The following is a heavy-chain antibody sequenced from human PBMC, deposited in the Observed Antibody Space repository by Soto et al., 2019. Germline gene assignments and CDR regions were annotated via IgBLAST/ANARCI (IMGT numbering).Heavy chain of an antibody. CDR2: IIPIFGTA. CDR1: GGTFSSYA. J-gene: IGHJ4*02. D-gene: IGHD3-22*01. Sequence: GASVKVSCKASGGTFSSYAISWVRQAPGQGLEWMGGIIPIFGTANYAQKFQGRVTITADESTSTAYMELSSLRSEDTAVYYCARDGGMYYYDSSGYYPYYFDYWGQGTLVTVSS. V-gene: IGHV1-69*13. CDR3: ARDGGMYYYDSSGYYPYYFDY.